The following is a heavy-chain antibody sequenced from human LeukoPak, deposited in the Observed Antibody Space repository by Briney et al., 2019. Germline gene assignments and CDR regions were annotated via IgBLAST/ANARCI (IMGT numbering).Heavy chain of an antibody. D-gene: IGHD3-9*01. CDR3: AILRYLTGYYRGIDY. CDR1: GFTFTSYA. J-gene: IGHJ4*02. V-gene: IGHV3-23*01. Sequence: GGSLRLSCAASGFTFTSYAMSWVRQAPGKGLEWVSAIGGSAGSTNYADSVKGRFTISRDNSKNTLYLQMNSLRAEDSAVYYCAILRYLTGYYRGIDYWGQGTLVTVSS. CDR2: IGGSAGST.